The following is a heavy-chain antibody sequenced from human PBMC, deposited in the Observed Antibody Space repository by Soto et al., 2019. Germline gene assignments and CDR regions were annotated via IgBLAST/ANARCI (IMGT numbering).Heavy chain of an antibody. V-gene: IGHV4-31*03. CDR2: IYYSGST. J-gene: IGHJ3*02. CDR3: ARGVYSSGPVRHAFDI. D-gene: IGHD6-19*01. CDR1: GGSISSGGYY. Sequence: QVQLQESGPGLVKPSQTLSLTCTVSGGSISSGGYYWSWIRQHPGKGLEWIGYIYYSGSTYYNPSLKSRVTISVDTSKNQFSLKLSSVTAADTAVYYCARGVYSSGPVRHAFDIWGQGTMDTVSS.